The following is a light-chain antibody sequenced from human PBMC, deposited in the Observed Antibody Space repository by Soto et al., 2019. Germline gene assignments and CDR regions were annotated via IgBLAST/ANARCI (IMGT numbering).Light chain of an antibody. V-gene: IGKV3-15*01. CDR1: QGVTTN. Sequence: EIVMTQNTATLSVSPGERATLSCRAGQGVTTNFAWYQQKSGQSPRLLIYDVSIRATGVPARFSGTGSETDFTLTISGLQSEDSAIYFCQQYNNWPFSFGQGTRLEIK. J-gene: IGKJ5*01. CDR3: QQYNNWPFS. CDR2: DVS.